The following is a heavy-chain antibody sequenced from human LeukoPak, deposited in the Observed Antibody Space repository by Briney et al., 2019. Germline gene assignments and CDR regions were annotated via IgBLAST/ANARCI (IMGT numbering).Heavy chain of an antibody. J-gene: IGHJ4*02. Sequence: ASVKVSCKASGGTFSSYAISWVRQAPGQGLEWMGRIIPILGIANYAQKLQGRVTMTTDTSTNTAYMELRSLTSDDTAVYYCARDPPGLTLGSPGDYWGQGTLVIVSS. V-gene: IGHV1-69*04. D-gene: IGHD3-16*01. CDR1: GGTFSSYA. CDR2: IIPILGIA. CDR3: ARDPPGLTLGSPGDY.